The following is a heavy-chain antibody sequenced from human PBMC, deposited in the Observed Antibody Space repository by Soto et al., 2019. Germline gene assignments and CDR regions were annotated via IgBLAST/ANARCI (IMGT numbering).Heavy chain of an antibody. Sequence: QVQLVQSGAEVKKPGASVKVSCKTSGYTFTNHGINWVRQAPGQGLEWMGWINPYNANVNYAQKLQGRVTMTTDTSTSKDYMDLRRLTYGDTAVYYCARDRVAGIWGDAFDIWGQGTMVTVSS. CDR2: INPYNANV. J-gene: IGHJ3*02. CDR1: GYTFTNHG. D-gene: IGHD3-16*01. V-gene: IGHV1-18*04. CDR3: ARDRVAGIWGDAFDI.